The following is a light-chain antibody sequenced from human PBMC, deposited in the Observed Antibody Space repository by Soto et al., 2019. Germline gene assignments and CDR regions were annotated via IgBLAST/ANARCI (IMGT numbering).Light chain of an antibody. CDR1: QGVSAY. CDR2: AAS. J-gene: IGKJ1*01. Sequence: DIQMTQSPSSLSASVGDRVTITCRASQGVSAYLLWYQQRQGRAPKLLIYAASSLQSGVPSRFSGSGSGTDFTFTISSLQPEDFATYYCQQGSSFPWTFGQGTKVEIK. V-gene: IGKV1-12*01. CDR3: QQGSSFPWT.